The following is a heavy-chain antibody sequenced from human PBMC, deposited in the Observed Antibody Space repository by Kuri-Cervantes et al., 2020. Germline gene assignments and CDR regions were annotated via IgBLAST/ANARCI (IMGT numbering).Heavy chain of an antibody. J-gene: IGHJ3*02. CDR3: ARSGRFREVDAFDI. V-gene: IGHV4-4*02. CDR2: IYHSGST. Sequence: SETLSLTCAVSGGSISSSNWWSWVRQPPGKGLEWVGEIYHSGSTNYNPSLKSRVTISVDKSKNQFSLKLSSVTAADTAVYYCARSGRFREVDAFDIWGQGTMVTVSS. CDR1: GGSISSSNW. D-gene: IGHD3-10*01.